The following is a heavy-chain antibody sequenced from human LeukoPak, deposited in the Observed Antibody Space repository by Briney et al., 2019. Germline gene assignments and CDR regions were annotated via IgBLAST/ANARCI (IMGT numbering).Heavy chain of an antibody. CDR1: GFTFDDYA. CDR2: ISWNSGSI. D-gene: IGHD6-13*01. Sequence: GRSLRLSCAASGFTFDDYAMHWVRQAPGKGLEWVSGISWNSGSIGYADSVKGRFTISRDNAKNSLYLQMNSLRAEDTALYYCAKLGGTAYYFDYRGQGTLVTVSS. CDR3: AKLGGTAYYFDY. J-gene: IGHJ4*02. V-gene: IGHV3-9*01.